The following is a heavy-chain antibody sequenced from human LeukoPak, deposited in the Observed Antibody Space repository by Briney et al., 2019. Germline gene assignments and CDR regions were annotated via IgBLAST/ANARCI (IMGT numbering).Heavy chain of an antibody. D-gene: IGHD6-13*01. V-gene: IGHV3-74*01. CDR3: AKDRIAAADY. J-gene: IGHJ4*02. CDR2: IKADGTTT. Sequence: GGSLRLSCAASGFGFSNFWMHWVRQAPGKGLVWVSRIKADGTTTVYADSVKGRFTISRDNSKNTLYLQMNSLRAEDTAVYYCAKDRIAAADYWGQGTLVTVSS. CDR1: GFGFSNFW.